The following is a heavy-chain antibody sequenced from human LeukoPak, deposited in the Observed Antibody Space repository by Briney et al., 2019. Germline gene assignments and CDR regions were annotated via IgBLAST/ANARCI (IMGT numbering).Heavy chain of an antibody. CDR1: GFIVSNSY. CDR2: IYAGGTT. V-gene: IGHV3-66*01. D-gene: IGHD6-13*01. J-gene: IGHJ5*01. CDR3: ARMSRSSWMFDF. Sequence: PGGSLRLSCAASGFIVSNSYMSWVRQAPGKGLEWVSIIYAGGTTYYVDSVEGRFTVSRDNSQNTLYLQMNSVRAADTGLYFCARMSRSSWMFDFWGQGSLVTVSS.